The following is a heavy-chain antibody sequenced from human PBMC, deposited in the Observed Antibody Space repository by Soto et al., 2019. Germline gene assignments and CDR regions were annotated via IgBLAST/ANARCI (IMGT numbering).Heavy chain of an antibody. D-gene: IGHD3-22*01. Sequence: EVQLVEAGGGLGQPGGSLRLSCAASGFTFSDHYMDWVRQAPGKGLEWVGRTRNKANSYTTEYAASVKGRFTISRDDSKNSLYLQMNSLKTEDTAVYYCARRGYYPQDYWGQETLVTVSS. V-gene: IGHV3-72*01. CDR3: ARRGYYPQDY. CDR1: GFTFSDHY. J-gene: IGHJ4*02. CDR2: TRNKANSYTT.